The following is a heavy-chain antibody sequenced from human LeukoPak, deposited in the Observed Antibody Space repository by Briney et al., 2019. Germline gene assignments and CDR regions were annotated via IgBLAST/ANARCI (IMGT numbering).Heavy chain of an antibody. D-gene: IGHD5-24*01. Sequence: SETLSLTCTVSGGSISSGSFYWSWIRQPAGKGLEWIGRIYSSGSTNYNPSLKSRVTMSVDTSKNQFSLKLNSVTAADTAVYYCARFFSGYNSDAFDIWGQGTMVTVSS. CDR3: ARFFSGYNSDAFDI. J-gene: IGHJ3*02. V-gene: IGHV4-61*02. CDR2: IYSSGST. CDR1: GGSISSGSFY.